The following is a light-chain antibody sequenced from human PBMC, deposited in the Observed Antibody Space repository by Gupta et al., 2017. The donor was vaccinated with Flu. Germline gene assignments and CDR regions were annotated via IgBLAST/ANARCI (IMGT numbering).Light chain of an antibody. CDR2: RNN. V-gene: IGLV1-47*01. Sequence: QSVLTQAPSASGTPGQRVTMSCSGSSSNIEDNYVFWYQQFPGTAPRIIIYRNNQRPSGVPDRFSGSKSGTSASLAISGLRSEDEADYYCAVWDDRLDAWVFGAGNKLTVL. CDR1: SSNIEDNY. CDR3: AVWDDRLDAWV. J-gene: IGLJ3*02.